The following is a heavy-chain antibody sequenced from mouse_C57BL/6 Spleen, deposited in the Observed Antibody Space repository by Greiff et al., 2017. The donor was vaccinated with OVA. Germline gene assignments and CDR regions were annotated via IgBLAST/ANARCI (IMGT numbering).Heavy chain of an antibody. Sequence: DVKLVESEGGLVQPGSSMKLSCTASGFTFSDYYMAWVRQVPEKGLEWVANINYDGSSTYYLDSLKSRFIISRDNAKNILYLQMSSLKSEDTATYYCAKRGRYFDVWGTGTTVTVSS. CDR1: GFTFSDYY. D-gene: IGHD3-3*01. V-gene: IGHV5-16*02. J-gene: IGHJ1*03. CDR3: AKRGRYFDV. CDR2: INYDGSST.